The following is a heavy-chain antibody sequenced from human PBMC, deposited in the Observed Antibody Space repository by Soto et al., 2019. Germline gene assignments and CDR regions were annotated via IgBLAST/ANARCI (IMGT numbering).Heavy chain of an antibody. CDR3: ARDPTTGTKEDAFDI. CDR2: ISWNSGSI. Sequence: SLKISCAASGFTFDDYAMHWVRQAPGKGLEWVSGISWNSGSIGYADSVKGRFTISRDNAKNSLYLQMNSLRAEDTAVYYCARDPTTGTKEDAFDIWGQGTMVTVSS. CDR1: GFTFDDYA. J-gene: IGHJ3*02. V-gene: IGHV3-9*01. D-gene: IGHD1-1*01.